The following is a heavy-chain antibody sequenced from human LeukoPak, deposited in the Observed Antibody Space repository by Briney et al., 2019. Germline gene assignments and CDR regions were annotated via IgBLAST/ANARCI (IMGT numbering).Heavy chain of an antibody. CDR2: IYYSGST. J-gene: IGHJ6*03. V-gene: IGHV4-34*01. D-gene: IGHD4-17*01. Sequence: SETLSLTCAVYGGSFSGYYWGWIRQPPGKGLEWIGNIYYSGSTYYNPSLKSRVTISVDTSKNQFSLKLSSVTAADTAVYYCARLVTEYGDYATYYYYYMDVWGKRTTVTISS. CDR1: GGSFSGYY. CDR3: ARLVTEYGDYATYYYYYMDV.